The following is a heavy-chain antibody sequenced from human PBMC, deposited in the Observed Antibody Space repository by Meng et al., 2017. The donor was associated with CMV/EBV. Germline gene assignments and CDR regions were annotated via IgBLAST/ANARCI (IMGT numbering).Heavy chain of an antibody. CDR2: LIPIFGTA. J-gene: IGHJ4*02. Sequence: SVKVSCKASGGTFSSSAISWVRQAPGQGLAWMGGLIPIFGTANSSQKFQGRVTITTDESTSTAYLELSSLRSDDTAVYYCAGDVLGYCSGGSCYGLDYWGQGTLVTVSS. V-gene: IGHV1-69*05. D-gene: IGHD2-15*01. CDR3: AGDVLGYCSGGSCYGLDY. CDR1: GGTFSSSA.